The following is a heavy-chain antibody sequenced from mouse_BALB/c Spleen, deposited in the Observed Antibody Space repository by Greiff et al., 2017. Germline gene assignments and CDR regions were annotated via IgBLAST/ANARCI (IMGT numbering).Heavy chain of an antibody. D-gene: IGHD3-1*01. Sequence: VQRVESGPGLVAPSQSLSITCTVSGFSLTSYGVHWVRQPPGKGLEWLGVIWAGGSTNYNSALMSRLSISKDNSKSQVFLKMNSLQTDDTAMYYCARDSSGYPYYYAMDYWGQGTSVTVSS. CDR3: ARDSSGYPYYYAMDY. J-gene: IGHJ4*01. CDR1: GFSLTSYG. CDR2: IWAGGST. V-gene: IGHV2-9*02.